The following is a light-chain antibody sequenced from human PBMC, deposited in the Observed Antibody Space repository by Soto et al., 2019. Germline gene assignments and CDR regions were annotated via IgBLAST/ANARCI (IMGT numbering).Light chain of an antibody. V-gene: IGLV2-11*01. Sequence: QSALTQPRSVSGSPGQSVTISCTGTSSDVGGYNYVSWYQQDPGKAPKLMIYDVSKRPSGVPGRFSGSKSGNTASLTISGLQAEDEADYYCCSYAGSYPFVFGTGTKVTVL. CDR2: DVS. J-gene: IGLJ1*01. CDR3: CSYAGSYPFV. CDR1: SSDVGGYNY.